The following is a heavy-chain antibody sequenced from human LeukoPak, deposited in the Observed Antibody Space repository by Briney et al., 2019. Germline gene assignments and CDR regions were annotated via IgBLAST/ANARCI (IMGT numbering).Heavy chain of an antibody. CDR2: ISSSSSYI. CDR3: AKVYPGYDILTGYQYFDY. CDR1: GFTFSSYS. V-gene: IGHV3-21*01. J-gene: IGHJ4*02. Sequence: GGSLRLSCAASGFTFSSYSMNWVRQAPGKGLEWVSSISSSSSYIYYADSVKGRFTISRDNAKNSLYLQMNSLRAEDTAVYYCAKVYPGYDILTGYQYFDYWGQGTLVTVSS. D-gene: IGHD3-9*01.